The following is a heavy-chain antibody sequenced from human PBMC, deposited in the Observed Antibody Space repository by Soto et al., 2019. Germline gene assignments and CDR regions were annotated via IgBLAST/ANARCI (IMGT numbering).Heavy chain of an antibody. J-gene: IGHJ4*02. Sequence: PSETLSLTCTVSGGSISSGGYYWSWIRQHPGKGLEWIGYIYYSGSTYYNPSLKSRVTISVDTSKNQFSLKLSSVTAADTAVYYCAIYYDSSGYFCWGQGTLVTSPQ. CDR3: AIYYDSSGYFC. V-gene: IGHV4-31*03. CDR1: GGSISSGGYY. D-gene: IGHD3-22*01. CDR2: IYYSGST.